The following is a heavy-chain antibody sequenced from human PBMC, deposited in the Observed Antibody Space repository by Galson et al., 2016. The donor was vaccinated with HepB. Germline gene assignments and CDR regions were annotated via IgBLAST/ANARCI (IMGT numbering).Heavy chain of an antibody. V-gene: IGHV3-7*03. CDR3: ARDAGYHQIDY. CDR1: GFMFSTYW. Sequence: SLRLSCAASGFMFSTYWMTWVRQAPGKGLEWVANINQDGSEKYHVDSVKGRFTTSKDNGKNSLFLQLNSLRAEDTAVYYCARDAGYHQIDYWGQGTLVTVSS. J-gene: IGHJ4*02. CDR2: INQDGSEK. D-gene: IGHD3-16*02.